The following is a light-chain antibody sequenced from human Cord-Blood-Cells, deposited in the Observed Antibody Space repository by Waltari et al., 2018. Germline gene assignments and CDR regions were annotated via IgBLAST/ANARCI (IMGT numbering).Light chain of an antibody. Sequence: QSVLTQPPSVSGAPGQRVTISCTGSSSNIWAGYDVHWYQQLPGTAPKLLIYGNSNRPSGVPDRFSGSKSGTSASRASTGLQAEDEADYSCQSYDSSLSGSVVFGGGTKLTVL. CDR1: SSNIWAGYD. J-gene: IGLJ2*01. CDR2: GNS. V-gene: IGLV1-40*01. CDR3: QSYDSSLSGSVV.